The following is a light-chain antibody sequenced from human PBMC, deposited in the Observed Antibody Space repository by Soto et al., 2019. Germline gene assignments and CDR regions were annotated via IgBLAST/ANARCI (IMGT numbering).Light chain of an antibody. CDR2: ADS. J-gene: IGLJ2*01. V-gene: IGLV3-21*02. CDR1: NIGSKS. Sequence: SYELTQPPSVSVAPGQTARITCGGDNIGSKSAHWYQQKPGQAPVLVVYADSDRPSGIPERFSGSNSGNTATLTISRVEAGDEADYYCQVWDFTDHLVFGGGTQLTVL. CDR3: QVWDFTDHLV.